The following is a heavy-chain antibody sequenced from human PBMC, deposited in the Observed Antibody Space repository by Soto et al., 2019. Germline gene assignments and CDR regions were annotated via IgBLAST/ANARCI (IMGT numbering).Heavy chain of an antibody. CDR1: GFTFSSYA. V-gene: IGHV3-23*01. J-gene: IGHJ4*02. Sequence: GGSLRLSCAASGFTFSSYAMSWVSQAPGKGLEWVSAISGSGGSTYYADSVKGRFTISRDNSKNTLYLQMNSLRAEDTAVYYCAKAPRYFDRGDFDYWGQGTLVTVSS. CDR3: AKAPRYFDRGDFDY. CDR2: ISGSGGST. D-gene: IGHD3-9*01.